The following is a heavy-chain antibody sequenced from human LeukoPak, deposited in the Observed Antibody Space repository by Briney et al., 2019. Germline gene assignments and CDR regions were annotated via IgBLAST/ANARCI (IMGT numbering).Heavy chain of an antibody. J-gene: IGHJ4*02. V-gene: IGHV4-34*01. D-gene: IGHD3-10*01. Sequence: SETLSLTCTVSGDSISSYYWSWIRQPPGKGLEWIGEVNHSGSTNYNPSLKSRVTISVDTSKNQFSLKLSSVTAADTAVYYCARGAQYYYGSGSYYSYWGQGTLVTVSS. CDR3: ARGAQYYYGSGSYYSY. CDR1: GDSISSYY. CDR2: VNHSGST.